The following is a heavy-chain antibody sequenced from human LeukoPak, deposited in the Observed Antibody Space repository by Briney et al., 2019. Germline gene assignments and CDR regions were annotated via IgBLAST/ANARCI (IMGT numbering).Heavy chain of an antibody. D-gene: IGHD3-16*01. CDR1: GYTFTSYD. Sequence: GASVKVSCKASGYTFTSYDINWVRQAPGQGLEWMASMNPNNGNTAYARKFQGRVTMTRDTSIGTAYLELSALRSEDTAVYYCARLHWESGGIYFYYYMDVWGKGYTVTVSS. CDR3: ARLHWESGGIYFYYYMDV. V-gene: IGHV1-8*01. CDR2: MNPNNGNT. J-gene: IGHJ6*03.